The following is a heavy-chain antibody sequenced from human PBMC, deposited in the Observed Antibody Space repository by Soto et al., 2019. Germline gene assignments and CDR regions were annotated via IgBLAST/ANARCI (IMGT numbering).Heavy chain of an antibody. V-gene: IGHV3-30*09. CDR3: ARGDPYYGMDV. J-gene: IGHJ6*02. CDR2: ISYDGSNK. CDR1: GFTFSNYI. Sequence: QVQLVESVGDVVQPWGSLRLSCAASGFTFSNYIFYWVRQAPGKGPEWVAAISYDGSNKQYADSVKGRFAISRDNPGNSLDLQMNSLRGDDTALYYCARGDPYYGMDVWGQGTTVIVS.